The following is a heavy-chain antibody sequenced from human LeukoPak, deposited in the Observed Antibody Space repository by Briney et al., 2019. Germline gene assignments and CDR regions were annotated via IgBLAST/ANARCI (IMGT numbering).Heavy chain of an antibody. V-gene: IGHV3-30*18. CDR1: GFTFSSYG. Sequence: QSGGSLRLSCAASGFTFSSYGMHWVRQAPGKGLEWVAVISYDGSNKYYADSVKGRFTISRDNSKNTLYLQMNSLRAEDTAVYYCAKLALSSGYSGGYFDYWGQGTLVTVSS. CDR3: AKLALSSGYSGGYFDY. CDR2: ISYDGSNK. J-gene: IGHJ4*02. D-gene: IGHD3-22*01.